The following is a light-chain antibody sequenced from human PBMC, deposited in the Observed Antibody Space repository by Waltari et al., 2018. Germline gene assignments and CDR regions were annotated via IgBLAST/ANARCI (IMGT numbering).Light chain of an antibody. CDR1: SGHSSNI. Sequence: QLVLTQSPSASASLGAPVKLTCTLSSGHSSNIIAWLHQRPESVPRYLRKVNRYGSHSKGDDIPDRFSCSSSGAERYLTISSLQSEDEADYYCETGGHGTWVFGGGTKLTVL. CDR3: ETGGHGTWV. CDR2: VNRYGSH. V-gene: IGLV4-69*01. J-gene: IGLJ3*02.